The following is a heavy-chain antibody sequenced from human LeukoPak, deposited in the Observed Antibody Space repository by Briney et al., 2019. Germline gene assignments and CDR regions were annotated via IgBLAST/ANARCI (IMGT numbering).Heavy chain of an antibody. J-gene: IGHJ1*01. V-gene: IGHV3-15*01. D-gene: IGHD1-26*01. CDR1: GFTFSNAW. Sequence: GGSLRLSCAASGFTFSNAWMTWVRQVPGKGLEWVGQIKSKTDGGAIDYAAPVKGRFTISRDNSKNSLYLQMNSLRAEDTAVYYCARDDYSGSEFQHWGQGTLVTVSS. CDR3: ARDDYSGSEFQH. CDR2: IKSKTDGGAI.